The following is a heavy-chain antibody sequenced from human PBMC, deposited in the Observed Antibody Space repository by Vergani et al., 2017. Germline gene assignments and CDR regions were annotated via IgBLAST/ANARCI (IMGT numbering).Heavy chain of an antibody. D-gene: IGHD5-18*01. J-gene: IGHJ4*02. CDR2: IRNKAYGGTT. V-gene: IGHV3-49*04. CDR1: GFSFGDYA. CDR3: SRGRGYSFGYSDY. Sequence: EVQLVESGGGLVPPGRSLRLSCAASGFSFGDYAMTWVRQAPGKGLEWVAFIRNKAYGGTTEYAASVKGRFTISRDDSKRLDYLRLSGLKTEDTAVYFCSRGRGYSFGYSDYWGQGTLVTVSS.